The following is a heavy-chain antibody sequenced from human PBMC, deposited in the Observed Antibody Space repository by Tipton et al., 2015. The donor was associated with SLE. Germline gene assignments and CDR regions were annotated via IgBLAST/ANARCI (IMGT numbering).Heavy chain of an antibody. CDR2: IYYSGST. CDR3: ARGVAFDI. CDR1: GGSLSSHY. Sequence: TLSLTCTVSGGSLSSHYWSWIRQPPGTGLVWIGYIYYSGSTNYNPSLKSRVTISVDTSKNQFSLRLSSVTAADTAVYYCARGVAFDIWGQGTMVTVSS. V-gene: IGHV4-59*11. J-gene: IGHJ3*02.